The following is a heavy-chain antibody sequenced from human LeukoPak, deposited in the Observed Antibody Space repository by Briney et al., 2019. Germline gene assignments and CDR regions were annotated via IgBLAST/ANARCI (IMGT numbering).Heavy chain of an antibody. CDR2: IKQDGSEK. V-gene: IGHV3-7*01. D-gene: IGHD1-26*01. Sequence: GGSLRLSCAASGFTFSSYWMSWVRQAPGKGLEWVANIKQDGSEKYYVDSVKGRFTISRDNAKNSLYLQMNSLRAEDTAVYYCARVSRGAGYAFDIWGQGTMVTVSS. J-gene: IGHJ3*02. CDR3: ARVSRGAGYAFDI. CDR1: GFTFSSYW.